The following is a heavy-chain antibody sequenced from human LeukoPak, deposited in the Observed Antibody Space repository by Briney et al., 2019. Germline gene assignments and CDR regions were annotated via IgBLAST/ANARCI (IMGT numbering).Heavy chain of an antibody. Sequence: GASVKVSCKASGYSFTAYGMGWLRQAPGQGLEWMGWISGHTGTAIYAQNLQGRATLTADTFTSTVYMEMRSLRSDDTAVYYCARGGSGDHQEQLGPPGYYHYMDVWGTGTTVTVSS. CDR2: ISGHTGTA. CDR3: ARGGSGDHQEQLGPPGYYHYMDV. J-gene: IGHJ6*03. V-gene: IGHV1-18*01. CDR1: GYSFTAYG. D-gene: IGHD3-10*01.